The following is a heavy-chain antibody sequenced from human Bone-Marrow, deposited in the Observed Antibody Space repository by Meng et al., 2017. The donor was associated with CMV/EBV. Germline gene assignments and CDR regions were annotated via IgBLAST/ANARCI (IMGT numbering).Heavy chain of an antibody. CDR2: IYYRGST. J-gene: IGHJ6*01. Sequence: GSLRLSCQPSGFTFSSYSMNWVRQAPGKGLEWIGSIYYRGSTYHNPSLKSRVTISVDTSKNQFSLRLSSVTAADTAVYYWAISKGYSSSLGSYYGMDVWGQGTTVTVSS. CDR1: GFTFSSYS. V-gene: IGHV4-59*05. CDR3: AISKGYSSSLGSYYGMDV. D-gene: IGHD6-6*01.